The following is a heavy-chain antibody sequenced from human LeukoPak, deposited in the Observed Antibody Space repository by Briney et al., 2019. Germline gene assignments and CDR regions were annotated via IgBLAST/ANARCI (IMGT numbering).Heavy chain of an antibody. V-gene: IGHV3-23*01. CDR3: AKVVLAAAMN. D-gene: IGHD6-13*01. CDR1: GFTFSSYA. Sequence: PGGSLRLSCAASGFTFSSYAMGWVRQAPGKGLEWVSAISGSAGSTYYADSLRGRFTISRDNSKNTLFLQMNSLRADDTAIYYCAKVVLAAAMNWGQGTLVTVSS. CDR2: ISGSAGST. J-gene: IGHJ4*02.